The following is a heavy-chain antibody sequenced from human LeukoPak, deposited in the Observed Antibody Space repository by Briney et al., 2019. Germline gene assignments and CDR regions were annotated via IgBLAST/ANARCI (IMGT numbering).Heavy chain of an antibody. CDR1: GFTFSSYW. Sequence: GGSLRLSCAASGFTFSSYWKNWARQAPGKGLEWVASINHNGNVNYYVDSVKGRFTISRDNAKNSLYLQMSNLRAEDTAVYFCARGGGLDVWGQGTTVTVSS. D-gene: IGHD3-16*01. CDR2: INHNGNVN. CDR3: ARGGGLDV. J-gene: IGHJ6*02. V-gene: IGHV3-7*03.